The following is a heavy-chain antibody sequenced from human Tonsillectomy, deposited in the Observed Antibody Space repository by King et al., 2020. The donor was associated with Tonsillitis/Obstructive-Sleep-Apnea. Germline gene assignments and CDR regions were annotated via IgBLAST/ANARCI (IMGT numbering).Heavy chain of an antibody. D-gene: IGHD5-18*01. Sequence: QLVQSGGGLVKPGGSLRLSCAASGFTFSSYSMNWVRQAPGKGLEWVSSISSSSSYIYYADSVKGRFTISRDNAKNSLYLQMNSLRAEDTAVYYCARDSFRGYSYGYNYWGQGTLVTVSS. CDR1: GFTFSSYS. J-gene: IGHJ4*02. V-gene: IGHV3-21*01. CDR2: ISSSSSYI. CDR3: ARDSFRGYSYGYNY.